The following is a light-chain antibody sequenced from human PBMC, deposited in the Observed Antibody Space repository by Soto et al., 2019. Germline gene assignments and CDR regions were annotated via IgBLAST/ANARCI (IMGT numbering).Light chain of an antibody. CDR3: PHRSSWPLT. Sequence: LQMAQPPSTLSASVGDRVTIPCRASQSISTWLAWYQQKQGKAPKLLIYDASSLESGVPSRFSGSGSGTDFTLTISSLEPQDFALYYCPHRSSWPLTSGGGAKV. V-gene: IGKV1-5*01. J-gene: IGKJ4*01. CDR2: DAS. CDR1: QSISTW.